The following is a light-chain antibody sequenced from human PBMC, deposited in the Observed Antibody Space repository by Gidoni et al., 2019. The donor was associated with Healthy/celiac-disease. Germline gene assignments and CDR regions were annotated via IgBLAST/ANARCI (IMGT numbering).Light chain of an antibody. J-gene: IGKJ4*01. CDR1: QSLLHSNGYNY. CDR2: LDS. CDR3: MQTLQTPLT. V-gene: IGKV2-28*01. Sequence: DIVMTQSPLSLPVTPGEPASISCRSSQSLLHSNGYNYLDWYLQKPGQSPQLLIYLDSNRATGVPDRVSGSGSGTDFTLKISRVEAEDVEVYYCMQTLQTPLTFGGGTKVEIK.